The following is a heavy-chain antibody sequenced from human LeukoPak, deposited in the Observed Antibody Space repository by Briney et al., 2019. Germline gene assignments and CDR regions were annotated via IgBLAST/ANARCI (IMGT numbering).Heavy chain of an antibody. CDR1: GGPISSGGYY. CDR2: IYYSGST. J-gene: IGHJ4*02. V-gene: IGHV4-31*03. D-gene: IGHD4-17*01. Sequence: SETLSLTCTVSGGPISSGGYYWSWIRQHPGKGLEWIGYIYYSGSTYYNPSLKSRVTISVDTSKNQFSLKLSSVTAADTAVYYCARGYGDYVSGGNFDYWGQGTLVTVSS. CDR3: ARGYGDYVSGGNFDY.